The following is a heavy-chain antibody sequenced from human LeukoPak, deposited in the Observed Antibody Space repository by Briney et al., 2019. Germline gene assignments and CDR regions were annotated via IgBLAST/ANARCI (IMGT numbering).Heavy chain of an antibody. CDR1: GYSVSSGYY. Sequence: PSETLSLTCTVSGYSVSSGYYWGWIRQPPGKGLEWIGSIYHSGSTYYNPSLKSRVTISVDTSKNQFSLKLSSVTAADTAVYYCAREGSGIIYDYVWGSYPQGEIGYWGQGTLVTVSS. CDR3: AREGSGIIYDYVWGSYPQGEIGY. J-gene: IGHJ4*02. CDR2: IYHSGST. V-gene: IGHV4-38-2*02. D-gene: IGHD3-16*02.